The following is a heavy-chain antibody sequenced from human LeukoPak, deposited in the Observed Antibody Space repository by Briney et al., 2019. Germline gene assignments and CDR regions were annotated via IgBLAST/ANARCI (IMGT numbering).Heavy chain of an antibody. V-gene: IGHV3-9*01. J-gene: IGHJ4*02. D-gene: IGHD4-11*01. CDR1: GFTFDDYA. CDR3: AKVGTTADY. Sequence: GGSLRLSCGASGFTFDDYAMHWVRHAPGKGLEWVSGISWNSGSIGYADSVKGRFTISRDNAKNSLYLQMNSLRAEDTALYYCAKVGTTADYWGQGTLVTVSS. CDR2: ISWNSGSI.